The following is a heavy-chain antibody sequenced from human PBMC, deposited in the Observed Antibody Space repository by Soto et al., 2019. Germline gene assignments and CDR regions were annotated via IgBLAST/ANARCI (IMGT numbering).Heavy chain of an antibody. CDR1: GYRFSSFW. CDR3: ARQVAGTSYGIYYYYYGMDV. Sequence: PGESLKISCKISGYRFSSFWIAWVRQKPGKGLEWMGIIYPSDANTNYSPSFQGRVTISADKSISTAYLQWSSLKASDTAMYYCARQVAGTSYGIYYYYYGMDVWGQGTTVTVSS. D-gene: IGHD2-2*01. V-gene: IGHV5-51*01. J-gene: IGHJ6*02. CDR2: IYPSDANT.